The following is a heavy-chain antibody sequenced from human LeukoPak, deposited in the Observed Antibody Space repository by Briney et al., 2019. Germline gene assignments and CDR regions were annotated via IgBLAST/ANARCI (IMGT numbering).Heavy chain of an antibody. CDR2: INPNSGGT. V-gene: IGHV1-2*02. J-gene: IGHJ4*02. D-gene: IGHD4-17*01. CDR1: GYTFTGYY. CDR3: ARTAAYYGEPEMTFDY. Sequence: ASVKVSCKASGYTFTGYYMHWVRQAPGQGLEWMGWINPNSGGTNYAQKFQGRVTMTRDTSISTAYVDLSRLRFDDTAVYYCARTAAYYGEPEMTFDYWGQGTLVTVSS.